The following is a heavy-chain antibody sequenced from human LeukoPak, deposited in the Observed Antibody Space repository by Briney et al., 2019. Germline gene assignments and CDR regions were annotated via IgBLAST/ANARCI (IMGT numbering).Heavy chain of an antibody. V-gene: IGHV1-69*02. CDR3: ARMPSPDGRSSVDY. Sequence: ASVNISCKDSGGTFITYTLNWVRQAPGQGVEWMGRIDPLRDIVNYAQKFQGRVTITADKSSNTAYMELASLTSEDTAVYYCARMPSPDGRSSVDYWGQGTLVIVSS. J-gene: IGHJ4*02. CDR2: IDPLRDIV. D-gene: IGHD6-13*01. CDR1: GGTFITYT.